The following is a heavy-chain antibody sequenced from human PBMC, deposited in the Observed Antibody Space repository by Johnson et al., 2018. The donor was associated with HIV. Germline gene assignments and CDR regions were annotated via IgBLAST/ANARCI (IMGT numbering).Heavy chain of an antibody. Sequence: VQLVESGGGVVRPGGSLRLSCAASGFTFSSYWMSWVRQAPGKGLEWVANIKQDGSETYYVDSVKGRFTISRDNAKNSLYLQMNSLRAEDTAVYYCARGRPSGSHDAFDIWGQGTMVTVSS. J-gene: IGHJ3*02. CDR1: GFTFSSYW. CDR3: ARGRPSGSHDAFDI. CDR2: IKQDGSET. V-gene: IGHV3-7*02. D-gene: IGHD3-22*01.